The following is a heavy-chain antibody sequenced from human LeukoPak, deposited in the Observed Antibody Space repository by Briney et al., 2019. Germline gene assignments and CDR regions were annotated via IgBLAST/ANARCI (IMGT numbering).Heavy chain of an antibody. CDR1: GFTFSNYV. CDR3: AKVRAPSGWFNSDY. Sequence: GGSLRLSCAASGFTFSNYVMSWARQAPGKGLEWVSGISGSGDSTYYADSVKGRFTISRDNSKNTLYLQMNSLRVEDTAAYYCAKVRAPSGWFNSDYWGQGTLVTVSS. CDR2: ISGSGDST. D-gene: IGHD6-19*01. J-gene: IGHJ4*02. V-gene: IGHV3-23*01.